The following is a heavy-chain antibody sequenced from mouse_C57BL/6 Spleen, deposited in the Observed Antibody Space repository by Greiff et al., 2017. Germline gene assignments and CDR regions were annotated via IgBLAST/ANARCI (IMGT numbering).Heavy chain of an antibody. Sequence: QVQLQQPGAELVRPGSSVKLSCKASGYTFTSYWMHWVKQRPIQGLEWIGNIDPSDSETHYNQKFKDKATLTVDKSSSTAYMQLSSLTSEDSAVYYCAGTTVVAEGYYFDYWGQGTTLTVSS. V-gene: IGHV1-52*01. J-gene: IGHJ2*01. D-gene: IGHD1-1*01. CDR3: AGTTVVAEGYYFDY. CDR2: IDPSDSET. CDR1: GYTFTSYW.